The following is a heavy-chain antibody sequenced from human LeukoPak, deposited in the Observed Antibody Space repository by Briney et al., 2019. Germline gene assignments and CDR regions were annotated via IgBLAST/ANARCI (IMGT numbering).Heavy chain of an antibody. V-gene: IGHV3-23*01. J-gene: IGHJ4*02. CDR1: GFTFTSYS. CDR3: AKGGKWDVTPFDY. D-gene: IGHD1-26*01. CDR2: ISGGGGST. Sequence: GGSLRLSCAASGFTFTSYSMNWVRQAPGKGLEWVSTISGGGGSTYYADSVKGRFTISRDNSKNTLYLQVNRLRAEDTAVYYCAKGGKWDVTPFDYWGQGTLVTVSS.